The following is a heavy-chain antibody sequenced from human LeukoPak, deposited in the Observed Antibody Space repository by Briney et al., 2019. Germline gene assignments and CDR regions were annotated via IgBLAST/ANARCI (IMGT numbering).Heavy chain of an antibody. V-gene: IGHV3-64D*09. D-gene: IGHD3-10*01. CDR2: ISTNGGST. J-gene: IGHJ3*02. CDR3: VKDRPSITMVRGVGDAFDI. CDR1: GFMFSNYD. Sequence: GGSLRLSCAASGFMFSNYDMHWVRQAPGKGLEYVSHISTNGGSTYYADSVKGSFTISRDNSKDTLSLQMSSMRAEDTAVYYCVKDRPSITMVRGVGDAFDIWGQGQMVPVSS.